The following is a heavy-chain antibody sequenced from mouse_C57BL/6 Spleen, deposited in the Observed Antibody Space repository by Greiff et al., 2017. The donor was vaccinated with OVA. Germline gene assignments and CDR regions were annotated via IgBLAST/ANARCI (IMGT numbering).Heavy chain of an antibody. CDR2: IHPNSGST. J-gene: IGHJ3*01. Sequence: QVQLQQPGAELVKPGASVKLSCKASGYTFTSYWMHWVKQRPGQGLEWIGMIHPNSGSTNYNEKFKSKATLTVDKSSSTAYMQLSSLPSEDSAVYYCAREGGYGYDDGAWFAYWGQGTLVTVSA. CDR1: GYTFTSYW. V-gene: IGHV1-64*01. CDR3: AREGGYGYDDGAWFAY. D-gene: IGHD2-2*01.